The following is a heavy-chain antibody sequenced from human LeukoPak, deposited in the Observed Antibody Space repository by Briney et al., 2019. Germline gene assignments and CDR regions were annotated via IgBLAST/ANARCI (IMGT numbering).Heavy chain of an antibody. CDR2: TRNKANSYTT. J-gene: IGHJ4*02. V-gene: IGHV3-72*01. CDR3: ARSGSYEAFDY. Sequence: AGGSLRLSCAASGFTFSDHYMDWVRQAPGKGLEWVGRTRNKANSYTTEYAASVKGRFSISRDDSQNSLYLHMNSLQTDDTAVYFCARSGSYEAFDYWGQGTLVAVSS. D-gene: IGHD3-22*01. CDR1: GFTFSDHY.